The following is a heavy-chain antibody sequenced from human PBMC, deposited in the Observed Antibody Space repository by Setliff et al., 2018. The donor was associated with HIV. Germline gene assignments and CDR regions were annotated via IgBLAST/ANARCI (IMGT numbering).Heavy chain of an antibody. CDR1: GGSFSGYY. D-gene: IGHD5-12*01. CDR2: INHSEST. J-gene: IGHJ4*02. CDR3: ASDISPDDGYNRLHYFDN. V-gene: IGHV4-34*01. Sequence: PSETLSLTCAVYGGSFSGYYWSWVRQPPGKGLEWIGEINHSESTNYNPSLKSRVTISVDTSKNQFSLRLNSVTAADTAAYYCASDISPDDGYNRLHYFDNWGQGALVTVSS.